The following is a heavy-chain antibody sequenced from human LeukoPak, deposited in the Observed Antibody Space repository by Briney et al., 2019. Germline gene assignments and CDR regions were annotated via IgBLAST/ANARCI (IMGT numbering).Heavy chain of an antibody. V-gene: IGHV3-48*03. CDR2: ITSSGTST. CDR3: ARASNSGYDLNWFDP. J-gene: IGHJ5*02. Sequence: GSLRLSCAASGFTFSSYEMNWVRQAPGKGLEWLSYITSSGTSTYYADSVKGRFTISRDNAKNSLYLQMNSLRAEDTAVYYCARASNSGYDLNWFDPWGQGTLVTVSS. CDR1: GFTFSSYE. D-gene: IGHD5-12*01.